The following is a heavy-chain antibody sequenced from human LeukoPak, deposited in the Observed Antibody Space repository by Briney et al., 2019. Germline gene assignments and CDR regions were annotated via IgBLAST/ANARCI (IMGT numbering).Heavy chain of an antibody. J-gene: IGHJ3*02. CDR2: IYSGGST. V-gene: IGHV3-66*02. D-gene: IGHD6-13*01. CDR1: GFTVSSNY. CDR3: AREKIAAPDAFDI. Sequence: PGGSLRLSCAASGFTVSSNYMSWVRQAPGKGLEWVSVIYSGGSTYYADSVKGRFTISRDNSKNTLYLQMNSLRAEDTAVYYFAREKIAAPDAFDIWGQGTMVTVSS.